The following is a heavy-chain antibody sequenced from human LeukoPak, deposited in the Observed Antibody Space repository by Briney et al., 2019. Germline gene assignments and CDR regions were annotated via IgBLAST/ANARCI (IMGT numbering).Heavy chain of an antibody. Sequence: GASVKVSCKASGYTFTGYYMHWVRQAPGQGLEWMGWINPNSGGTNYAQKFQGRVTMTRDTSISTAYMELSRLRSDDTAVYYCARFDGFPVLGYCSSTSCFPFDYWGQGTLVTVSS. CDR2: INPNSGGT. J-gene: IGHJ4*02. CDR1: GYTFTGYY. V-gene: IGHV1-2*02. D-gene: IGHD2-2*01. CDR3: ARFDGFPVLGYCSSTSCFPFDY.